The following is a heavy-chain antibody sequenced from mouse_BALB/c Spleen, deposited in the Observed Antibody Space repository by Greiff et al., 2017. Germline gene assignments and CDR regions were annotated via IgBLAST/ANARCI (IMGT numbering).Heavy chain of an antibody. J-gene: IGHJ3*01. CDR2: INSNGGST. CDR3: ARGDYGSSYTAWFAY. CDR1: GFTFSSYG. D-gene: IGHD1-1*01. V-gene: IGHV5-6-3*01. Sequence: EVQLVESGGGLVQPGGSLKLSCAASGFTFSSYGMSWVRQTPDKRLELVATINSNGGSTYYPDSVKGRFTISRDNAKNTLYLQMSSLKSEDTAMYYCARGDYGSSYTAWFAYWGQGTLVTVSA.